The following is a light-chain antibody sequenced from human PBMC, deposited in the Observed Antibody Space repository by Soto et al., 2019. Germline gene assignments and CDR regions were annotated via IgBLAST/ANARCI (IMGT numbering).Light chain of an antibody. CDR1: SSDVGGSNY. Sequence: QSALTQPASVSASPGPSITLSCTGTSSDVGGSNYVSWYQQHPGKAPKLMIYDVHNRPSGISNRFSGSKSGNTAYLTISGLKAEDEDDYYCSSYRSGSTLVFGGGTKLTVL. V-gene: IGLV2-14*01. CDR3: SSYRSGSTLV. CDR2: DVH. J-gene: IGLJ2*01.